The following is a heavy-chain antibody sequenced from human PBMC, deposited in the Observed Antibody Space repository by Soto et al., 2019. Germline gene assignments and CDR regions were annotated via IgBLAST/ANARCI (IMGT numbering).Heavy chain of an antibody. D-gene: IGHD4-17*01. CDR1: GYFFRSYW. V-gene: IGHV3-21*01. Sequence: GGALRLSCEASGYFFRSYWMNWVRQAPGKGQERVSSISSSSSYIYYADTVKGRFTISRDNAKNSLYLQMNSLRAEDTAVYYCARDYRGLPSCYYYYGMDVWGQGTTVTVSS. J-gene: IGHJ6*02. CDR2: ISSSSSYI. CDR3: ARDYRGLPSCYYYYGMDV.